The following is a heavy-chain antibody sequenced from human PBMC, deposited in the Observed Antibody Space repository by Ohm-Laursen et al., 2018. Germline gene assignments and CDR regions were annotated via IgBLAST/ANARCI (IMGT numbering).Heavy chain of an antibody. J-gene: IGHJ4*02. Sequence: GTLSLTCTVSGGSISSSSYYWGWIRQPPGKGLEWIGSIYYSGSTYYNPSLKSRVTISVDTSKNQFSLKLSSVTAADTAVYYCAGYDFWSGYSYYFDYWGQGTLVTVSS. V-gene: IGHV4-39*01. CDR1: GGSISSSSYY. D-gene: IGHD3-3*01. CDR2: IYYSGST. CDR3: AGYDFWSGYSYYFDY.